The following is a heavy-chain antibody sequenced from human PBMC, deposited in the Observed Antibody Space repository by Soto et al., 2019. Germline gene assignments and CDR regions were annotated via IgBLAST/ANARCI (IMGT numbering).Heavy chain of an antibody. Sequence: QVQLVQSGAEVKKPGSSVKVSCKASGGTFSSYAISWVRQAPGQGLEWMGGIIPIFGTANYAQKFQGRVTITADESTSTAYMELSSLRSEDTAVYYCARNYYGSGSYYGVSWFDPWGQGTLVTVSS. CDR2: IIPIFGTA. J-gene: IGHJ5*02. CDR1: GGTFSSYA. D-gene: IGHD3-10*01. CDR3: ARNYYGSGSYYGVSWFDP. V-gene: IGHV1-69*12.